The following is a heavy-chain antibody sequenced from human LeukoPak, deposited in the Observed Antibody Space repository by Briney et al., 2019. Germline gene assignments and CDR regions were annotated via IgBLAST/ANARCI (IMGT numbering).Heavy chain of an antibody. J-gene: IGHJ4*02. CDR1: GGSFSGYY. V-gene: IGHV4-34*01. CDR3: ARGLVGATAKSDY. D-gene: IGHD1-26*01. CDR2: INHSGST. Sequence: SETLSLTCAVYGGSFSGYYWSWIRQPPGKGLEWIGEINHSGSTNYNPSLKSRVTISVDTSKNQFSLKLSSVTAADTAVYYCARGLVGATAKSDYWGQGTLVTVSS.